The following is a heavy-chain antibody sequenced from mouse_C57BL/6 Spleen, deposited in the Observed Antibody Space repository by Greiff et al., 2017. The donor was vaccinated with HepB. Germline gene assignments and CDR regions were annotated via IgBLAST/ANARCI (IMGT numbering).Heavy chain of an antibody. CDR3: ARKGMGAMDY. Sequence: VQLKESGPELVKPGASVKISCKASGYSFTSYYIHWVKQRPGQGLEWIGWIYPGSGSTKYNEKFKGKATLTADTSSSTAYMQLSSLTSEDSAVYYCARKGMGAMDYWGQGTSVTVSS. D-gene: IGHD3-3*01. CDR1: GYSFTSYY. CDR2: IYPGSGST. J-gene: IGHJ4*01. V-gene: IGHV1-66*01.